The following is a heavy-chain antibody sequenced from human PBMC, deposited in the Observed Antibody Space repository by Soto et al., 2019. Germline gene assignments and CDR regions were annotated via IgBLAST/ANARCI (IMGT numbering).Heavy chain of an antibody. CDR2: IKQDGSEK. J-gene: IGHJ2*01. CDR3: ARDQSGYSSGWYSSYYWYFDL. Sequence: EVQLVESGGGLVQPGGSLRLSCAASGFTFSSYWMSWVRQAPGKGLEWVANIKQDGSEKYYVDSVKGRFTISRDNAKNSLYLQMNSMRADDTAVYYCARDQSGYSSGWYSSYYWYFDLWGRGTLVTVSS. V-gene: IGHV3-7*03. D-gene: IGHD6-19*01. CDR1: GFTFSSYW.